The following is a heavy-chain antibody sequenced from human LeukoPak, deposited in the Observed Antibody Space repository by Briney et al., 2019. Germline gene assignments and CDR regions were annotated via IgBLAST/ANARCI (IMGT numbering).Heavy chain of an antibody. CDR2: IYSGGGR. V-gene: IGHV3-66*01. D-gene: IGHD5-18*01. J-gene: IGHJ4*02. Sequence: QPGGSLRLSCAASGFTVSSNYMTWVRQAPRKGLEWVSLIYSGGGRYYADSVKGRFTISRDNSKNTLYLQMNSLRDEDTAVYYCVSSGYTYGPFDYWGQGTLVTVSS. CDR3: VSSGYTYGPFDY. CDR1: GFTVSSNY.